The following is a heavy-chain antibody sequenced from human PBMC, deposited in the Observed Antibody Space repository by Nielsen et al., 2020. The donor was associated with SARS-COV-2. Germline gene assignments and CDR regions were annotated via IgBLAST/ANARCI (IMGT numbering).Heavy chain of an antibody. CDR3: AKGTGYSDDWSQFDS. J-gene: IGHJ4*02. Sequence: GGSLRLSCAASGFTFDDYAMHWVRQAPGKGLEWVSYISWHSHFTGYGDSVEGRFTVSRDNAKNSLYLQMDSLRVEDTAIYYCAKGTGYSDDWSQFDSWGQGTLVTVSS. CDR1: GFTFDDYA. CDR2: ISWHSHFT. D-gene: IGHD5-18*01. V-gene: IGHV3-9*01.